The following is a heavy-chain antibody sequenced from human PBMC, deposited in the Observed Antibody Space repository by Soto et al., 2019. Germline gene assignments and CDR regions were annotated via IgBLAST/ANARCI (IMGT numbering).Heavy chain of an antibody. CDR3: ARAYLGRLPRRADYYYALDV. Sequence: PGGSLRLSCAASGFTFSDYYMSWIRQAPGKGLEWVSYISSSDSIVSYADSVKGRFTISRDNAKNSLYLQMNSLRAEDTAVYYCARAYLGRLPRRADYYYALDVWGQGTTVTVSS. J-gene: IGHJ6*02. CDR2: ISSSDSIV. CDR1: GFTFSDYY. V-gene: IGHV3-11*01. D-gene: IGHD1-26*01.